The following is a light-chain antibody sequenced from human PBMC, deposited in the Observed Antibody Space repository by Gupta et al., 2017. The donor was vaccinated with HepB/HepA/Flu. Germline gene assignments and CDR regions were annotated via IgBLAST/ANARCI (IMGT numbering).Light chain of an antibody. CDR1: SSNIGAGYD. Sequence: QSVLTQPPSVSAAPGQRVPISCTGRSSNIGAGYDVHWYQQLPGTAPKLLIYGNSNRPSGVPDRFSGAKSGTAASLAITGLQAEDEADYYCQSYDSSLSGSVFGGGTKLTVL. CDR3: QSYDSSLSGSV. CDR2: GNS. V-gene: IGLV1-40*01. J-gene: IGLJ2*01.